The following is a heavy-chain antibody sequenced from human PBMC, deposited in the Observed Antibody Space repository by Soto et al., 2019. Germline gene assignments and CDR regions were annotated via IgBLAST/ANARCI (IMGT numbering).Heavy chain of an antibody. CDR3: ARGDREDILVVVGARPGEYGTDI. CDR1: GFTFRNHA. J-gene: IGHJ6*02. CDR2: IAHDGSNA. V-gene: IGHV3-30-3*01. Sequence: QVQLVESGGGVVQPGGSLRLSCAASGFTFRNHAMHLVRQAPGKGLECLAVIAHDGSNAFYRDSVKGRFTVSRDNSKNTLYLYRNSLRSEDTGVYYCARGDREDILVVVGARPGEYGTDIWGQGTTVIVSS. D-gene: IGHD2-15*01.